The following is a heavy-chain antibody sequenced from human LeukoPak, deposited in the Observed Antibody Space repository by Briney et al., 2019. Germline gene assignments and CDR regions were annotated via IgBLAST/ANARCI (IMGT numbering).Heavy chain of an antibody. CDR2: IKWNSGST. CDR1: GFTFDDYG. CDR3: ARHYYGGNSPLDY. J-gene: IGHJ4*02. D-gene: IGHD4-23*01. V-gene: IGHV3-20*04. Sequence: GGSLRLSCAASGFTFDDYGMSGVRQAPGKGLEWGSHIKWNSGSTGYADSVKGRFTISRDNAKNSLYLQMKSLRPEDTALYYCARHYYGGNSPLDYWGQGTLVTVSS.